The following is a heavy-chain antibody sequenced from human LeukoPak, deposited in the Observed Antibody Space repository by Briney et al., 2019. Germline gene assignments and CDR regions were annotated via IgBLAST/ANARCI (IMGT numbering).Heavy chain of an antibody. J-gene: IGHJ4*02. V-gene: IGHV3-30*02. CDR2: IRYDGSNK. CDR1: GFTLSSYG. D-gene: IGHD3-9*01. Sequence: GGSLRLSCAASGFTLSSYGMHWVRQAPGKGLEWVAFIRYDGSNKYYADSVKGRFTISRDNAKNTLYLQMNSLRAEDTAVYYCARVLVISFDYWGQGTLVTVSS. CDR3: ARVLVISFDY.